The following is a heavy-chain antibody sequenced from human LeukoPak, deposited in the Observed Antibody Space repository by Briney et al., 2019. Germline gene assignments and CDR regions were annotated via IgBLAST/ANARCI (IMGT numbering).Heavy chain of an antibody. Sequence: GGSLRLSCAASGFTFSSYGMHWVRQAPGKGLEWVAFIRYDGSNKYYADSVKGRFTISRDNSKNTLYLQMGSLRAEDMAVYYCARFIYGSGSFDYWGQGTLVTVSS. CDR3: ARFIYGSGSFDY. V-gene: IGHV3-30*02. J-gene: IGHJ4*02. CDR1: GFTFSSYG. D-gene: IGHD3-10*01. CDR2: IRYDGSNK.